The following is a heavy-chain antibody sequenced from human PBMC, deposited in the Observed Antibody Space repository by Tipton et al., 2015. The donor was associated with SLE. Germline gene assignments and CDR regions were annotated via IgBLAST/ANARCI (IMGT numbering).Heavy chain of an antibody. D-gene: IGHD3-22*01. V-gene: IGHV3-33*06. Sequence: SLRLSCAASGFSFSIYGMHWVRQAPGKGLEWVASIWYDESRKYFADSVKGRFTISRDNSKNMLYLQMNSLRAEDTAVYYCAKDVDSSGYEYCDFWGQGTLVTVSS. CDR1: GFSFSIYG. CDR2: IWYDESRK. J-gene: IGHJ4*02. CDR3: AKDVDSSGYEYCDF.